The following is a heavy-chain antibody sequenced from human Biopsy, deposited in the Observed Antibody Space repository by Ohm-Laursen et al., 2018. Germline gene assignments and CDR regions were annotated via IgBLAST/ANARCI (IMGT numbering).Heavy chain of an antibody. Sequence: SSLRLSCAASGFTFSSYGMHWVRQAPGKGLEWVLLISNDGDIKYSADSMEGRFTISRDNSRNTLFLQMNSLKAEDTAVYYCAKDRFPYTSGYSSVFEYWGQGTLVTVSS. CDR1: GFTFSSYG. CDR2: ISNDGDIK. D-gene: IGHD3-22*01. J-gene: IGHJ4*02. V-gene: IGHV3-30*18. CDR3: AKDRFPYTSGYSSVFEY.